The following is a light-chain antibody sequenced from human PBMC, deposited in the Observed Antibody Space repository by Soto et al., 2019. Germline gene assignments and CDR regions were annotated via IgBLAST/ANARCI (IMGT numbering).Light chain of an antibody. Sequence: EIVLTQSPGTVSLSPVVRATLSFMASQSVSRNYVAWYQQKPGQAPRLLIYGASSRASGIPDRFSGSGSGADFTLSITRLEPEDFALYYCQQYGSTPLTFGGGTKVDIK. CDR2: GAS. J-gene: IGKJ4*01. CDR3: QQYGSTPLT. CDR1: QSVSRNY. V-gene: IGKV3-20*01.